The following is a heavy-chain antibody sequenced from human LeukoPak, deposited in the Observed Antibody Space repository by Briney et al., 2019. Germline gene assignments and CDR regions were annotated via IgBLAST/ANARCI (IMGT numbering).Heavy chain of an antibody. Sequence: PGRSLRLSCAASGFTFSSYAMSSVRQAPGKGLEWVSAISGSGGSTYYADSVKGRFTSSRDYSKNTLYLQMNSLRAEDTAVYYCANADKSGDYYYYGMDVWGQGTTVTVSS. J-gene: IGHJ6*02. V-gene: IGHV3-23*01. CDR3: ANADKSGDYYYYGMDV. CDR2: ISGSGGST. CDR1: GFTFSSYA. D-gene: IGHD5-12*01.